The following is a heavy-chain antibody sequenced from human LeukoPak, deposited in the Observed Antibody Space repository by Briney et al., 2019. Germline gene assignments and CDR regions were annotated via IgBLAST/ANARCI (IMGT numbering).Heavy chain of an antibody. Sequence: SETLSPTWPVSGGSLSSRRYYWDWPRQPPGTGLEWGGRIYYRGSTHYTPSLKSRVTISVDTSKNQFSLKLSSVTAADTAVYYCARGGIVGANPFVYWGEGTLVTVAS. CDR1: GGSLSSRRYY. V-gene: IGHV4-39*07. CDR2: IYYRGST. D-gene: IGHD1-26*01. CDR3: ARGGIVGANPFVY. J-gene: IGHJ4*02.